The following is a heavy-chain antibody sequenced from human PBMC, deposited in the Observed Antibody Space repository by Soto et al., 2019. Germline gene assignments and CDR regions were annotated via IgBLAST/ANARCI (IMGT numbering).Heavy chain of an antibody. J-gene: IGHJ6*02. V-gene: IGHV4-59*08. Sequence: PSETQFLTCTVSGGSLTSYYWSWIRQPPGKGLEWIGYISYSGNTNYNPSLKSRLTISVDTSKNQFSLNLSPVTAADTALYSCARQGFGAIHGLVDGWGQGTTVTVSS. D-gene: IGHD3-10*01. CDR3: ARQGFGAIHGLVDG. CDR2: ISYSGNT. CDR1: GGSLTSYY.